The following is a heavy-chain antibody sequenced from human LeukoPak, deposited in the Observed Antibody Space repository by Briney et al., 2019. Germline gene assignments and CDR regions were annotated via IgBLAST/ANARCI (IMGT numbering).Heavy chain of an antibody. D-gene: IGHD3-10*01. CDR3: AKTTSSLWFGEFRGGANYFDY. Sequence: GRSLRLSCTASGFNFNRFAVTWVRQAPGKGLEWVSAISSSGGTTHYADSVKGRFSISRDNSKNTLYLQLSRVRAEDTAVYYCAKTTSSLWFGEFRGGANYFDYWGQGALVTVSS. CDR2: ISSSGGTT. V-gene: IGHV3-23*01. CDR1: GFNFNRFA. J-gene: IGHJ4*02.